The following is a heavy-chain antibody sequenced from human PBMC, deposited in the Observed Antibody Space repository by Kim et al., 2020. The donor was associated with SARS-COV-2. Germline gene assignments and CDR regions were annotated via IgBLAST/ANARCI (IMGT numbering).Heavy chain of an antibody. V-gene: IGHV4-30-4*01. CDR1: GGSISSGDYY. CDR2: IYYSGST. J-gene: IGHJ6*03. CDR3: ARAAPNYYDRKRYYYYYMDV. D-gene: IGHD3-22*01. Sequence: SETLSLTCTVSGGSISSGDYYWSWIRQPPGKGLEWIGYIYYSGSTYYNPSLKSRVTISVDTSKNQFSLKLSSVTAADTAVYYCARAAPNYYDRKRYYYYYMDVWGKGTTVTVSS.